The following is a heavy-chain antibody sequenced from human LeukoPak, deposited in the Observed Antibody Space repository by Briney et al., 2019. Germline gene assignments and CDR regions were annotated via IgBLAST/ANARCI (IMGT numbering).Heavy chain of an antibody. V-gene: IGHV3-66*01. Sequence: GGSLRLSCAASGFTVSSNYMTWVRQAPGKGLEWVSVIYSGGNTYYADSVKGRSTISRDNTKNTLYLQMNSPRADDTAVYYCARDVGFIVGATPGAFDIWGQGTMVTVSS. J-gene: IGHJ3*02. D-gene: IGHD1-26*01. CDR3: ARDVGFIVGATPGAFDI. CDR1: GFTVSSNY. CDR2: IYSGGNT.